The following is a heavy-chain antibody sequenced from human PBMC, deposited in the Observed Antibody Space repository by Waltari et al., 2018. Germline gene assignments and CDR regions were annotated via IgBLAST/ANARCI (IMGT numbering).Heavy chain of an antibody. CDR2: ISYDGSNK. CDR3: ARGREDDYYDSSGYLDY. D-gene: IGHD3-22*01. J-gene: IGHJ4*02. V-gene: IGHV3-30*01. CDR1: GFTFSSYA. Sequence: QVQLVESGGGVVQPGRSLRLSCAASGFTFSSYAMHWVRQAPGKGLEWVAVISYDGSNKYYADSVKGRFTISRDNSKNTLYLQMNSLRAEDTAVYYCARGREDDYYDSSGYLDYWGQGTLVTVSS.